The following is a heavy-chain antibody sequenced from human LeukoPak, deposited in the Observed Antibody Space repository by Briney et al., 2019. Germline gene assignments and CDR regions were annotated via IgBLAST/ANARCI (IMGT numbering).Heavy chain of an antibody. Sequence: GGSLRLSCAASEFIFSSYWMSWVRQAPGKGLEGGATINQDGSDKYYVDTVKGRFTISRDNAKDSLYLQMNSLRVEDTAVYYCARGGDFGVPAPLGIDAFAFWGQGTMVTVSS. J-gene: IGHJ3*01. CDR3: ARGGDFGVPAPLGIDAFAF. D-gene: IGHD2-2*01. CDR2: INQDGSDK. CDR1: EFIFSSYW. V-gene: IGHV3-7*01.